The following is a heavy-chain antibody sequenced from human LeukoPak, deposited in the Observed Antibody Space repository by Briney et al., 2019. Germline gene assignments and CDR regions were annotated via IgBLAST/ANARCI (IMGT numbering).Heavy chain of an antibody. Sequence: ASVKVSCKVSGYTLTELSMHWVRQAPGKGLEWMGGFDPEDGETIYAQKFQGRVTMTEDTSTDTAYMELSSLRSEDTAVYYCATVLEDYGGNSWDYWGQGTLVTVSS. D-gene: IGHD4-23*01. CDR3: ATVLEDYGGNSWDY. CDR1: GYTLTELS. V-gene: IGHV1-24*01. J-gene: IGHJ4*02. CDR2: FDPEDGET.